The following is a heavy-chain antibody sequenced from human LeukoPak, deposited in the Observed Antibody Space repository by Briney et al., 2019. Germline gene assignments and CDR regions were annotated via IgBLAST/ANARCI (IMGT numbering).Heavy chain of an antibody. Sequence: SETLSLTCTVSGGSISNDYWSWIRQPPGKGLEWIGYIFYSGSTYYNPSLKSRVTISVDTSKTQFSLKLSSVTAADTAVYHCASQGDTSGYYRGFDPWGQGTLVTVSS. CDR1: GGSISNDY. V-gene: IGHV4-59*08. CDR2: IFYSGST. J-gene: IGHJ5*02. CDR3: ASQGDTSGYYRGFDP. D-gene: IGHD3-22*01.